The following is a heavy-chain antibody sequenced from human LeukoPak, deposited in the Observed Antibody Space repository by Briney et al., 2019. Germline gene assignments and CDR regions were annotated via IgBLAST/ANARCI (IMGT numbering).Heavy chain of an antibody. J-gene: IGHJ5*02. CDR1: GFTFSRYS. CDR3: ARDGSSSRNRALLIPFDR. CDR2: ISSSSSYI. V-gene: IGHV3-21*01. D-gene: IGHD6-13*01. Sequence: PGGSLRLSCAASGFTFSRYSMNWVRQAPGKGLEWVSSISSSSSYIYYADSVKGRFTITRDNAKNSLYLQMNSLRAEDTAVYYCARDGSSSRNRALLIPFDRWGQGTLVTVSS.